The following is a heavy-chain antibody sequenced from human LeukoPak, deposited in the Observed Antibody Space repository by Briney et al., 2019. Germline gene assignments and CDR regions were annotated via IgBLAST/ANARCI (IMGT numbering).Heavy chain of an antibody. Sequence: GGSLRLSCVASGFTFSNYLMNWFRQAPGKGLEWVSGISHSGSSIYYADSVKGRFTISRDNSKNTLYLQMDRLRVEDTAVYYCAMALDYWGQGTLVTVSS. CDR1: GFTFSNYL. CDR3: AMALDY. J-gene: IGHJ4*02. CDR2: ISHSGSSI. V-gene: IGHV3-23*01.